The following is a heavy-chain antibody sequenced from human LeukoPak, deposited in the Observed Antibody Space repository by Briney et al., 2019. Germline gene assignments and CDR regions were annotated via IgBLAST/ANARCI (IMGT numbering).Heavy chain of an antibody. CDR3: ARQTEMATMTHYNWFDP. Sequence: SETLSLTCTVSGGSISSYYWSWIRQPPGEGLEWIGYIYYSGSTNYNPSLKSRVTISVDTSKNQFSLKLSSVTAADTAVYYCARQTEMATMTHYNWFDPWGQGTLVTVSS. CDR2: IYYSGST. CDR1: GGSISSYY. J-gene: IGHJ5*02. V-gene: IGHV4-59*08. D-gene: IGHD5-24*01.